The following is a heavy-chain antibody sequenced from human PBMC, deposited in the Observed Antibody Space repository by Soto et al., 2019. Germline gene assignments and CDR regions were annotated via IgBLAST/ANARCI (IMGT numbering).Heavy chain of an antibody. CDR3: ARESDSSGYYSTGYWYFDL. V-gene: IGHV4-4*07. D-gene: IGHD3-22*01. Sequence: QVQLQESGPGLVKPSETLSLTCTVSGGSISSYYWTWIRQPAGKGLEWIGRIYTSGSTNYNPSLKSRVTMSVDTSKNQLSLKPSSVTAADTAVYYCARESDSSGYYSTGYWYFDLWGRGTLVTVSS. CDR2: IYTSGST. CDR1: GGSISSYY. J-gene: IGHJ2*01.